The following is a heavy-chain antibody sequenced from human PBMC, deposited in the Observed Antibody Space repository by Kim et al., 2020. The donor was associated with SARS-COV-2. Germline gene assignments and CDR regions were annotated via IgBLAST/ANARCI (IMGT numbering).Heavy chain of an antibody. CDR1: GFTFSNYW. CDR2: SSPDGTIT. D-gene: IGHD4-17*01. J-gene: IGHJ4*02. V-gene: IGHV3-74*01. CDR3: ARETEYGHKVFDF. Sequence: GGSLRLSCAASGFTFSNYWMHWVRQGPGKGLVWVSRSSPDGTITAYADSVKGRFTIHRDNGKHTLYLHLNSLRAEDTAVYYCARETEYGHKVFDFWGQGTLVTVSS.